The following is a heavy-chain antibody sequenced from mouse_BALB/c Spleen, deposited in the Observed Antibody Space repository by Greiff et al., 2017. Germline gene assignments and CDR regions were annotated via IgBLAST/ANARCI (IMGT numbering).Heavy chain of an antibody. CDR2: IWTGGGT. J-gene: IGHJ4*01. D-gene: IGHD1-1*01. V-gene: IGHV2-9-2*01. Sequence: VKLMESGPGLVAPSQSLSITCTVSGFSLTSYDISWIRQPPGKGLEWLGVIWTGGGTNYNSAFMSRLSISKDNSKSQVFLKMNSLQTDDTAIYYCVRDLYYGSTMDYWGQGTSVTVSS. CDR3: VRDLYYGSTMDY. CDR1: GFSLTSYD.